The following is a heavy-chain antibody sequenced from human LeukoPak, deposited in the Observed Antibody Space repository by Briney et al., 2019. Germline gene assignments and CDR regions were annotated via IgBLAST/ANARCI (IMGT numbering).Heavy chain of an antibody. Sequence: PGGCLRLSCSASGFTFSTYNMNWVRQAPGKGLEWVSFIGTSSGAIYYADSVKGRFTISRDNARKSLYLQMNSLRDEDTAVYYCTRNLDSWGQGALVTVSS. V-gene: IGHV3-48*02. CDR1: GFTFSTYN. CDR2: IGTSSGAI. CDR3: TRNLDS. J-gene: IGHJ5*01.